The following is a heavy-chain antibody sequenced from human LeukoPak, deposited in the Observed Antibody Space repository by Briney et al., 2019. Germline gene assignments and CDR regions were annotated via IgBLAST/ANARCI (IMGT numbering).Heavy chain of an antibody. Sequence: GGSLRLSCAASAFTFSSYWMHWVRQAPGKGLEWVSRIKGDESSINYADSVEGRFTISRDNSKNTLYLQMNSLRAEDTAVYYCARAGHYYFDYWGQGTLVTVSS. V-gene: IGHV3-74*01. D-gene: IGHD2-21*02. CDR2: IKGDESSI. CDR1: AFTFSSYW. J-gene: IGHJ4*02. CDR3: ARAGHYYFDY.